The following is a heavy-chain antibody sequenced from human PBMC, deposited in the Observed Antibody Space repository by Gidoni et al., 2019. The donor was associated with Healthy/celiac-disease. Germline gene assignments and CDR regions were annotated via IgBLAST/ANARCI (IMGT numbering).Heavy chain of an antibody. CDR2: IYYSGST. Sequence: QVQLQESGPGLVKPSETLSLTCTVSGGSIRSYYWSWIRQPPGKGLEWIGYIYYSGSTNYNPSLKSRVTISVDTSKNQFSLKLSSVTAADTAVYYCARELRSAAGTSSFDYWGQGTLVTVSS. CDR3: ARELRSAAGTSSFDY. CDR1: GGSIRSYY. J-gene: IGHJ4*02. V-gene: IGHV4-59*01. D-gene: IGHD6-13*01.